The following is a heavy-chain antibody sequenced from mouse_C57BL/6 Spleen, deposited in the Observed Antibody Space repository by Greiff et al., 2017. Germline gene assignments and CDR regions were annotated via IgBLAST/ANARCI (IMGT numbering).Heavy chain of an antibody. J-gene: IGHJ3*01. V-gene: IGHV5-4*01. CDR3: ARDLSYYYGSSYEFAY. D-gene: IGHD1-1*01. CDR2: ISDGGSYT. Sequence: EVQLVESGGGLVKPGGSLKLSCAASGFTFSSSAMSWVRQTPEKRLEWVATISDGGSYTYYPDNVKGRFTISRDNAKNNLYLQMSHLKSEDTAMYYCARDLSYYYGSSYEFAYWGQGTLVTVSA. CDR1: GFTFSSSA.